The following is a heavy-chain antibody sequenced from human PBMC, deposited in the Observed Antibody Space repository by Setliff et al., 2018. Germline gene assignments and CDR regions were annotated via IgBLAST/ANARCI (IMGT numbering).Heavy chain of an antibody. CDR2: INHSGST. V-gene: IGHV4-34*01. CDR1: GGSFSAYY. D-gene: IGHD2-8*01. J-gene: IGHJ5*02. Sequence: KTSETLSLTCAVYGGSFSAYYWSWIRQPPGKGLEWIGEINHSGSTKYNPSLKSRVTISVDTSKNQFSLKLNSVTAADTAVYYCARHGLHCTNGICPPPFDPWGQGTLVTVSS. CDR3: ARHGLHCTNGICPPPFDP.